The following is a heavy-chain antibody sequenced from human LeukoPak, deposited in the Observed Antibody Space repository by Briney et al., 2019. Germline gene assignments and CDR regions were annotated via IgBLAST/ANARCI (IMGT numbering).Heavy chain of an antibody. V-gene: IGHV3-21*01. D-gene: IGHD4-17*01. Sequence: GGSLRLSCAGSGFTFSNYEMNWVRQAPGKGLEWVSSISSSSSYIYYADSVKGRFTISRDNAKNSLYLQMNSLKAEDTAVYYCARETVTTFSSYYFDYWGQGTQVTVSS. CDR3: ARETVTTFSSYYFDY. CDR1: GFTFSNYE. CDR2: ISSSSSYI. J-gene: IGHJ4*02.